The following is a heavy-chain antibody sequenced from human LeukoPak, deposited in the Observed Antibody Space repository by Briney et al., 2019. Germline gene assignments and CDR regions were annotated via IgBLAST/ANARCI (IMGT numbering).Heavy chain of an antibody. J-gene: IGHJ5*02. CDR1: GGSIKSHY. CDR3: ARGTANWFDP. Sequence: SETLSLTCSVSGGSIKSHYWSWIRQTPAKGLEWIGYIYYSGSPLYNPSLKSRVTISVDTSKNQFSLKLSSVTAADTAVHYCARGTANWFDPWGQGTLVTVSS. D-gene: IGHD3-10*01. V-gene: IGHV4-59*11. CDR2: IYYSGSP.